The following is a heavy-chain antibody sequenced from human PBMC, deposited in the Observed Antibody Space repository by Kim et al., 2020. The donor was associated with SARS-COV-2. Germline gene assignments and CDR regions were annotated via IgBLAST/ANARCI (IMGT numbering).Heavy chain of an antibody. J-gene: IGHJ6*03. CDR1: GYTFTSYA. CDR2: INTNTGNP. V-gene: IGHV7-4-1*02. Sequence: ASVKVSCKASGYTFTSYAMNWVRQAPGQGLEWMGWINTNTGNPTYAQGFTGRFVFSLDTSVSTAYLQISSLKAEDTAVYYCAREPSGETMVRGTDDYYYYMDVWGKGTTVTVSS. CDR3: AREPSGETMVRGTDDYYYYMDV. D-gene: IGHD3-10*01.